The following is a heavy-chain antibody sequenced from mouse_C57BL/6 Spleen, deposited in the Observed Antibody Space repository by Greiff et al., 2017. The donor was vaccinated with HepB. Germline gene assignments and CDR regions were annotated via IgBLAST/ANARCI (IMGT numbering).Heavy chain of an antibody. V-gene: IGHV1-82*01. CDR2: IFPGDGDT. CDR3: ARWGFQGY. CDR1: GYAFSSSW. J-gene: IGHJ2*01. Sequence: QVQLQQSGPELVKPGASVKISCKASGYAFSSSWMNWVKQRPGKGLEWIGRIFPGDGDTTYNGKFKGKATLTADKSSITAYMHLSSLTSEDSAVYFCARWGFQGYWGQGTTLTVSS.